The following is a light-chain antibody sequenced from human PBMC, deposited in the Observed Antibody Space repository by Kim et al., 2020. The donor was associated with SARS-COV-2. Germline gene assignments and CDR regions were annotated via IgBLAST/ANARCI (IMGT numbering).Light chain of an antibody. CDR2: EDN. CDR1: SGSIASNY. J-gene: IGLJ2*01. CDR3: QSYDSSNHVV. V-gene: IGLV6-57*04. Sequence: LTQPHSVSESPGKTVTISCTRSSGSIASNYVQWYQQRPGSAPTTVIYEDNQRLSGVPDRFSGSIDSSSNSASLTISGLKTEDEADYFCQSYDSSNHVVFGGGTQLTVL.